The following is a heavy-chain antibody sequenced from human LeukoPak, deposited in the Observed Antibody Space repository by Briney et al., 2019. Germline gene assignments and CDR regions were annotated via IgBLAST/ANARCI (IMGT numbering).Heavy chain of an antibody. Sequence: GGSLRLSCVASGFTFSSYTLNWVRQAPGKGLEWVSSISSSSSYIYYADSVKGRFAISRDNAKNSLYLQMNSLRAEDTAVYYCAKGQRGYSDTSGYTYFDYWGQGTLVTVSS. CDR1: GFTFSSYT. CDR3: AKGQRGYSDTSGYTYFDY. CDR2: ISSSSSYI. D-gene: IGHD3-22*01. J-gene: IGHJ4*02. V-gene: IGHV3-21*01.